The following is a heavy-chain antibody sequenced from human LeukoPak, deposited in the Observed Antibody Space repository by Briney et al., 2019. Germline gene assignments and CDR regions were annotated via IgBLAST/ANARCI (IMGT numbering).Heavy chain of an antibody. CDR3: AREYSGWYYFDY. CDR1: GFTFTSYG. Sequence: ASVKVSCKTSGFTFTSYGISWVRQAPGQRLEWMGWINAGNGNTKYSQKFQGRVTITRDTSASTAYMELSSLRSEDTAVYYCAREYSGWYYFDYWGQGTLVTVSS. J-gene: IGHJ4*02. CDR2: INAGNGNT. D-gene: IGHD6-19*01. V-gene: IGHV1-3*01.